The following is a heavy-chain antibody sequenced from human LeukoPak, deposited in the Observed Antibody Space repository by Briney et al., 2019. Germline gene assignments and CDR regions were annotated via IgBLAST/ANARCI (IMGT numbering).Heavy chain of an antibody. D-gene: IGHD2-2*01. J-gene: IGHJ6*03. V-gene: IGHV4-59*01. CDR2: IYYRGST. Sequence: SETLSLTCTLSGGSLSSYYWSWIRQPPEKGRECIGYIYYRGSTNYNPSLKSRVTISVDTSKNQFSLKLSSVTAADTAVYYCARVRPMLGYYYYYMDVWGKGTTVTVSS. CDR3: ARVRPMLGYYYYYMDV. CDR1: GGSLSSYY.